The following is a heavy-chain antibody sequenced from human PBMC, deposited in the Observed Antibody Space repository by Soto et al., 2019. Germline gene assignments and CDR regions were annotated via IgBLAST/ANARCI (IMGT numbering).Heavy chain of an antibody. CDR3: ARVRYGGNSYYFDY. D-gene: IGHD4-17*01. CDR2: IKQDGSEK. Sequence: GGSLRLSCAASGFTFSRYWMSWVRQAPGRGLEWVANIKQDGSEKYYVASVEGRFTMSKDNVKNSLYLQMNSLRAEDTALYYCARVRYGGNSYYFDYWGQGTQVTVSS. J-gene: IGHJ4*02. V-gene: IGHV3-7*03. CDR1: GFTFSRYW.